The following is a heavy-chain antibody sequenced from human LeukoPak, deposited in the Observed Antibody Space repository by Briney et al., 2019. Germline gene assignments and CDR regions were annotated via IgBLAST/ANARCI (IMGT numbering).Heavy chain of an antibody. Sequence: GSLSLSCAASGFIFSSYWMSWVRQAPGKGLEWVANVKQDGSEKYYVDSVKGRFTISRDNAKNSLYLQMNSLRAEDTAVYYCARDIDYEDYWGQGTLVTVSS. J-gene: IGHJ4*02. D-gene: IGHD4-17*01. CDR3: ARDIDYEDY. CDR1: GFIFSSYW. CDR2: VKQDGSEK. V-gene: IGHV3-7*01.